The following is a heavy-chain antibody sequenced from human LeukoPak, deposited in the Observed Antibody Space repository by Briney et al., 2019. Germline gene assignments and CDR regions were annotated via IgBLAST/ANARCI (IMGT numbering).Heavy chain of an antibody. Sequence: ASVKVSCKASGYTFTGYYMHWVRQAPGQGLEWMGWINPNSGGTNYAQKFQGRVTMTRDTSISTAYMELSRLRSDDTAVYYCARGRGYYYGSGSYLGSIPNFDYWGQGTLVTVSS. CDR3: ARGRGYYYGSGSYLGSIPNFDY. D-gene: IGHD3-10*01. J-gene: IGHJ4*02. V-gene: IGHV1-2*02. CDR1: GYTFTGYY. CDR2: INPNSGGT.